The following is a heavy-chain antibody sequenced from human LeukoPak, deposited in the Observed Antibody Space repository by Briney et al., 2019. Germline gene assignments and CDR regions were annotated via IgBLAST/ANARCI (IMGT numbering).Heavy chain of an antibody. CDR3: ARELSLVRGDRLYAFDI. Sequence: PSQTLSLTCTVSGGSISSGSYYWSWIRPPAGKGLEWIVRIYTSGSTNYNPSLKSRVTISVDTYKDQFSLKLSSVTAAYTAVYYCARELSLVRGDRLYAFDIWGQGTMVTVSS. J-gene: IGHJ3*02. V-gene: IGHV4-61*02. CDR1: GGSISSGSYY. CDR2: IYTSGST. D-gene: IGHD3-10*01.